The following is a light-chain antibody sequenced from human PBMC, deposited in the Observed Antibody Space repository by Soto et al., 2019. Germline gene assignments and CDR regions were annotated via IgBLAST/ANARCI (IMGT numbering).Light chain of an antibody. CDR3: QQRLNWPPG. CDR1: QGIGST. V-gene: IGKV3-11*01. CDR2: DAS. J-gene: IGKJ1*01. Sequence: EIIMTQSPATLSVSPGEGATLSCRASQGIGSTLAWYQHKPGQTPRLLIYDASNRATGVPARFSGSRSGTDFTLTISDLEPADFGLYYCQQRLNWPPGFGQGTKVDIK.